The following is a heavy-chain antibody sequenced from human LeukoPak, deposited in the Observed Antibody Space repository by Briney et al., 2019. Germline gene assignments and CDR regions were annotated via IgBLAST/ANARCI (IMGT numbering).Heavy chain of an antibody. CDR1: GDSISSSRHY. V-gene: IGHV4-61*02. J-gene: IGHJ4*02. Sequence: SETLSLTCTVSGDSISSSRHYWSWIRQPAGKGLEWVGRIYPSGNTNYNPSLKSRVTISLDTSKNQFSLKLSSVTAADTAVYYCARDQYYYDSSGHRALDYWGQGTLVTVSS. D-gene: IGHD3-22*01. CDR2: IYPSGNT. CDR3: ARDQYYYDSSGHRALDY.